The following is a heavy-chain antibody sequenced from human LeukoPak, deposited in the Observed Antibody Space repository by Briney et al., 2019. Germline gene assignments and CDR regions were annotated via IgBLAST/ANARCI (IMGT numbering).Heavy chain of an antibody. D-gene: IGHD3-22*01. CDR1: GYTFTSYG. J-gene: IGHJ4*02. CDR2: ISAYNGNT. CDR3: AGNGENYYDSSGYYPN. Sequence: ASVKVSCKASGYTFTSYGISWVRQAPGQGLEWMGWISAYNGNTNYAQKLQGRVTMTTDTSTSTAYMELRSLRSDDTAVYYCAGNGENYYDSSGYYPNWGQGTLVTVSS. V-gene: IGHV1-18*01.